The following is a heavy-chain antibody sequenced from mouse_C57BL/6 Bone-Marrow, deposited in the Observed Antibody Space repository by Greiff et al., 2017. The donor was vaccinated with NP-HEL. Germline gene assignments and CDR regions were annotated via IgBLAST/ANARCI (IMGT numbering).Heavy chain of an antibody. CDR3: ASGSSGFAY. V-gene: IGHV3-6*01. D-gene: IGHD1-1*01. CDR1: GYSITSGYY. Sequence: EVKLQESGPGLVKPSQSLSLTCSVTGYSITSGYYWNWIRQFPGNKLEWMGYISYDGSNNYNPSLKNRIPITRDTSKNQFFLKLNSVTTEDTATYYCASGSSGFAYWGQGTLVTVSA. J-gene: IGHJ3*01. CDR2: ISYDGSN.